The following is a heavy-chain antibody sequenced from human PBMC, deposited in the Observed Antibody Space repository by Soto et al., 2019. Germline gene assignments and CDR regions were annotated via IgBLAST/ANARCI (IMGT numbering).Heavy chain of an antibody. CDR1: GFTVSSNY. CDR2: IYSGGST. CDR3: ARDRLDYDILTGYSYYYYGMDV. D-gene: IGHD3-9*01. V-gene: IGHV3-53*04. J-gene: IGHJ6*02. Sequence: GGSLRLSCAASGFTVSSNYMSWVRQAPGKGLEWVSVIYSGGSTYYADSVKGRFTISRHNSKNTLYHQMNSLRAEDTAVYYCARDRLDYDILTGYSYYYYGMDVWGQGTTVTVSS.